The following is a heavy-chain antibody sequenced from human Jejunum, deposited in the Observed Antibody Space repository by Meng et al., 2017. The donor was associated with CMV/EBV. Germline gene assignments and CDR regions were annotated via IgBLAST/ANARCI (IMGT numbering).Heavy chain of an antibody. CDR1: YW. J-gene: IGHJ3*02. D-gene: IGHD3-22*01. V-gene: IGHV3-74*01. CDR3: ARGAYYSDSPDYQNPDAFDI. Sequence: YWMHWLRQSPGKGLVWVSRSNYDGTDTNYADSVKGRFTISRDNGRNTLYLQMDSLRAEDTAVYYCARGAYYSDSPDYQNPDAFDIWGQGTMVTVSS. CDR2: SNYDGTDT.